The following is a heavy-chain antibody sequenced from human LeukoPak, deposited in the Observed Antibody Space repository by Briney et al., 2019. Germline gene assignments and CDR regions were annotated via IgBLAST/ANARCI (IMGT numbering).Heavy chain of an antibody. Sequence: GGSLRLSCAASGFTFSNSAMSWVRQAPGKGLEWVSTISGSGGSTYYADSVKGRFTISRDNSKNTLYLQMNSLRAEDTAVYYCAKDTGSGSYYYWGQGALVTVSS. J-gene: IGHJ4*02. CDR2: ISGSGGST. CDR3: AKDTGSGSYYY. CDR1: GFTFSNSA. D-gene: IGHD3-10*01. V-gene: IGHV3-23*01.